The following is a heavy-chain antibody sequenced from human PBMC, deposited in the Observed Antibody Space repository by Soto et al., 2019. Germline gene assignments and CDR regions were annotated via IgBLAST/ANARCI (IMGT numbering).Heavy chain of an antibody. V-gene: IGHV4-39*01. CDR3: ARRDFWSGSYFDY. D-gene: IGHD3-3*01. J-gene: IGHJ4*02. CDR2: IYYSGST. Sequence: SETLSLTCTVSGGSISSSSYYWGWIRQPPGKGLEWIGSIYYSGSTYYNPSLKSRVTISVDTSKNQFSLKLSSVTAADTAVYYCARRDFWSGSYFDYWGQGTLGTVSS. CDR1: GGSISSSSYY.